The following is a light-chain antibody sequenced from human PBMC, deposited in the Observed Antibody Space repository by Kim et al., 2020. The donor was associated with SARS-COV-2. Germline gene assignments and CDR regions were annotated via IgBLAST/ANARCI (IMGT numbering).Light chain of an antibody. V-gene: IGKV3-15*01. J-gene: IGKJ2*01. CDR1: QSVSNN. CDR2: GAS. Sequence: SPGERAPLSCRASQSVSNNLAWYQLKPGQPPRLLIYGASTRATGVPARFSGSGSGTDFTLTVSSLQSEDFVVYYCHQYNDWPPGDTFGQGTKLEI. CDR3: HQYNDWPPGDT.